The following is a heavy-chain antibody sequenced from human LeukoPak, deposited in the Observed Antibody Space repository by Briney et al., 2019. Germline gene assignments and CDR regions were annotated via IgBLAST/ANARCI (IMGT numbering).Heavy chain of an antibody. CDR3: ARGDDYKSTLFDY. CDR1: GGSISSYY. V-gene: IGHV4-59*01. Sequence: SETLSLTCTVSGGSISSYYWNWIRQPPGKGLEWIGYISYSGTTNYNPSLKSRVTISVDTSKKQFSLKLTSATAAATAVYYCARGDDYKSTLFDYWGQGTLVTVSS. CDR2: ISYSGTT. J-gene: IGHJ4*02. D-gene: IGHD5-12*01.